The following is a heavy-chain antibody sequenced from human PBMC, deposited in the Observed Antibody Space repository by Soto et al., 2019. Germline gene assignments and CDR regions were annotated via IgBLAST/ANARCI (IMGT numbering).Heavy chain of an antibody. J-gene: IGHJ5*02. CDR1: RYTFTTRG. V-gene: IGHV1-3*01. CDR3: ARDSERVQVPSTGWFDP. CDR2: INAGNGDT. D-gene: IGHD1-1*01. Sequence: QVQLVQSGAEVKKPGASVRVSCEASRYTFTTRGIHWVRQAPGQRLEWMGWINAGNGDTKYSQKFQGRVTFTRDTSASTAYMELSSLTSEDTSVYYCARDSERVQVPSTGWFDPWGQGTVLTVSS.